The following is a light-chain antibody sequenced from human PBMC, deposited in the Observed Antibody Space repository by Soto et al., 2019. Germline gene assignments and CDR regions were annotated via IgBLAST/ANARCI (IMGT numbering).Light chain of an antibody. Sequence: AIRMTQSPSSFSASTGDRVTITCRASQGISSYLAWYQQKPGKAPKLLIYAASTLQSGVPSRFSGSGSGTDFTLTISSLQPEDFATYYCQQANSFPLTLGGGTKVDIK. CDR2: AAS. J-gene: IGKJ4*01. CDR3: QQANSFPLT. V-gene: IGKV1-8*01. CDR1: QGISSY.